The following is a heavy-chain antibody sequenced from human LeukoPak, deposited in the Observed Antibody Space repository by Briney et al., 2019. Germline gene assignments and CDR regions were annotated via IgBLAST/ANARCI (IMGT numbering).Heavy chain of an antibody. V-gene: IGHV1-46*01. CDR3: ARDGEYYDSSGSYFDY. CDR1: GYTFTTYY. Sequence: ASVKVSCKASGYTFTTYYMHWVRQAPGQGLEWMGILNPSRGSTSYAQRFQGRVTMTRDTSTSTFYVELRSLKSEDTAVYYCARDGEYYDSSGSYFDYWGQGTAVTVSS. CDR2: LNPSRGST. J-gene: IGHJ4*02. D-gene: IGHD3-22*01.